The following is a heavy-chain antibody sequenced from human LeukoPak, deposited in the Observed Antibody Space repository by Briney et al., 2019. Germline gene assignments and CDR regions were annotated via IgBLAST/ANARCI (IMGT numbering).Heavy chain of an antibody. D-gene: IGHD3-10*01. CDR1: GFTFSSYG. Sequence: GGSLRLSCAASGFTFSSYGMHWVRQAPGKGLEWVAVIWYDGSNKYYADSVKGRFTISRDNSKNTLYLQMNSLRAEDTAVYYCARDSVMVRGTPHEGPGAFDIWGQGTMVTVSS. CDR3: ARDSVMVRGTPHEGPGAFDI. J-gene: IGHJ3*02. V-gene: IGHV3-33*01. CDR2: IWYDGSNK.